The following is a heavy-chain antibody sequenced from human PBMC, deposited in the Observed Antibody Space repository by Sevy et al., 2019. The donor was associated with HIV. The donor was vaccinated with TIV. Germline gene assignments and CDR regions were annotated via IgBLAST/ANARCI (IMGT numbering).Heavy chain of an antibody. Sequence: GGSLRLSCAASGFTFGSYGMHWVRQAPGKGLEWVAYISYDRSDKNYADSVKGRFTISRDNSKNTVFLQLNSLRAEDTAVYYCARDRRYYYGSGSYPLYYYYGMDVWGQGTTVTVSS. V-gene: IGHV3-30*12. CDR3: ARDRRYYYGSGSYPLYYYYGMDV. CDR1: GFTFGSYG. J-gene: IGHJ6*02. CDR2: ISYDRSDK. D-gene: IGHD3-10*01.